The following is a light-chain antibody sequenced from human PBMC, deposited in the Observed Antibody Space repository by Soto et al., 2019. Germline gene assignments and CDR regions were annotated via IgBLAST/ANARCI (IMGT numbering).Light chain of an antibody. CDR2: GAS. Sequence: EIVMTQSPATLSVSPGERATLSCRASQSVSSYLACYQQKPGQAPRLLIYGASSMATGIPDRFSGSGSGTDFTLTISRLEPEDFAVYYCQHRVFGPGTKVDIK. V-gene: IGKV3-20*01. CDR3: QHRV. J-gene: IGKJ3*01. CDR1: QSVSSY.